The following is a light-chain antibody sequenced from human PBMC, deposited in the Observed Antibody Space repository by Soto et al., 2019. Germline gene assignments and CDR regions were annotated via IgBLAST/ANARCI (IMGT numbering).Light chain of an antibody. CDR3: SSYTYSRDEV. CDR1: SSDVGGYNY. V-gene: IGLV2-14*01. Sequence: QSALTQPASVSGSPGQSITISCTGTSSDVGGYNYVSWYQQHPGKAPKLIIYDVSNRPSGVSNRFSGSKSGNTASLTISGLQAEDEADYYCSSYTYSRDEVFGGGTKLTVL. J-gene: IGLJ3*02. CDR2: DVS.